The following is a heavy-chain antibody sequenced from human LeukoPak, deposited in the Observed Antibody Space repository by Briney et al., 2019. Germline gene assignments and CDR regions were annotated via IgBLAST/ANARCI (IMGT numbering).Heavy chain of an antibody. Sequence: GGSLRLSCAASGFTLRSFWMTWVRQAPRKGLEWVATINQDGSERYYVGSVTGRFTISRDNARNSLYLQMNSLRAEDTAFYYCTRESRTTARLYFGQGTLVTVSS. J-gene: IGHJ4*02. CDR3: TRESRTTARLY. CDR1: GFTLRSFW. D-gene: IGHD1-7*01. V-gene: IGHV3-7*01. CDR2: INQDGSER.